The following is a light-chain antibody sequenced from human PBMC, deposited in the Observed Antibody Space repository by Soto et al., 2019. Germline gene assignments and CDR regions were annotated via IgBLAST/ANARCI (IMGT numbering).Light chain of an antibody. CDR3: SSFTNTDTLV. J-gene: IGLJ1*01. Sequence: QSALTQPASVSGSPGQSITISCTGTSSDVGFYNYISWYQQNPGKAPKLMIYEVRNRPSGVSNRFSGSKSGNTASLTISGLQAEDEADYYCSSFTNTDTLVFGTGTKLTVL. CDR1: SSDVGFYNY. V-gene: IGLV2-14*01. CDR2: EVR.